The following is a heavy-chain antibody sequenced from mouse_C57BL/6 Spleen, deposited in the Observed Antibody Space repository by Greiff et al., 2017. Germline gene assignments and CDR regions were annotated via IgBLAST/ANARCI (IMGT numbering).Heavy chain of an antibody. Sequence: EVKLMESGGGLVKPGGSLKLSCAASGFTFSDYGMHWVRQAPEKGLEWVAYISSGSSTIYYADTVKGRFTISRDNAKNTLFLQMTSLRSEDTAMYYCARNLIYYYGTRGDYFDYWGQGTTLTVSS. J-gene: IGHJ2*01. V-gene: IGHV5-17*01. D-gene: IGHD1-1*01. CDR3: ARNLIYYYGTRGDYFDY. CDR2: ISSGSSTI. CDR1: GFTFSDYG.